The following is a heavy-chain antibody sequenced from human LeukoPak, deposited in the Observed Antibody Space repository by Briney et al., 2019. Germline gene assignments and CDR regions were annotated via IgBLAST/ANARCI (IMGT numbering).Heavy chain of an antibody. Sequence: GGSLRLSCAASGFTFSSYGMHWVRQAPGKGLEWVAVISYDGSNKYYADSVKGRFTISRDNSKDSLYLQMNSLRTEDTALYYCAKDSANTYLPDYWGQGTLVTVSS. CDR2: ISYDGSNK. D-gene: IGHD2-2*02. J-gene: IGHJ4*02. V-gene: IGHV3-30*18. CDR1: GFTFSSYG. CDR3: AKDSANTYLPDY.